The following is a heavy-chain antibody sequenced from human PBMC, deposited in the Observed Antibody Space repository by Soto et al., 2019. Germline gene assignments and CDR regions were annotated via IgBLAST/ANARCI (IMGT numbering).Heavy chain of an antibody. CDR2: IYYSGST. J-gene: IGHJ6*03. D-gene: IGHD3-10*01. V-gene: IGHV4-31*03. Sequence: SETLSLTCTVSGGSISSGGYYWSWIRQHPGKGLEWIGYIYYSGSTYYNPSLKSRVTISVDTSKNQFSLKLSSVTAADTAVYYCARGGPMVRDYYYYYMDVWGKGTTVTVSS. CDR1: GGSISSGGYY. CDR3: ARGGPMVRDYYYYYMDV.